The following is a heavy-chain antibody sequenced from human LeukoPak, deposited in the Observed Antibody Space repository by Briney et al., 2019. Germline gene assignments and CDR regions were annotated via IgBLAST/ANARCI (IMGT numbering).Heavy chain of an antibody. CDR2: VSYDGSNR. CDR1: GFIFNKYG. Sequence: GRSLRLSCAASGFIFNKYGMHWVRQAPGKGLEWVAVVSYDGSNRYYVDSVKGRFTISRDNSKNTLYLQMNSLRPEDTAVYYCARMFSSGWYASAFDYWGQGTLVTVSS. CDR3: ARMFSSGWYASAFDY. J-gene: IGHJ4*02. V-gene: IGHV3-30*03. D-gene: IGHD6-19*01.